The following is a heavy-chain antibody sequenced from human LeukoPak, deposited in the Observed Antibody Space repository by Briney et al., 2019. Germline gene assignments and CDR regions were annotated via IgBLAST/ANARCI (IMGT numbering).Heavy chain of an antibody. V-gene: IGHV3-48*03. J-gene: IGHJ4*02. Sequence: PGGSLRLSCAASGFTFSSYEMNWVRQAPGKGLEWVSYISSSGSIIYYADFVKGRFTISRDNAKNSLYLQMNSLRAEDTAVYYCAKERFGELREYYFDYWGQRTLVTVSS. CDR2: ISSSGSII. CDR1: GFTFSSYE. D-gene: IGHD3-10*01. CDR3: AKERFGELREYYFDY.